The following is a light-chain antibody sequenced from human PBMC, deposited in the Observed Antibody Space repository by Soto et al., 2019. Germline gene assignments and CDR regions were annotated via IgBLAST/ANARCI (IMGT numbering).Light chain of an antibody. J-gene: IGKJ4*01. Sequence: GLTQSPGTLSLSPGERPTLSCRASHTVRNNYLAWYQQKPGQAPRLLIYDASSRATGIPDRFSGGGSGTDFTLTISRLEPEDFAVYYCQQSSSYPLTFGGGTKVDI. V-gene: IGKV3-20*01. CDR3: QQSSSYPLT. CDR1: HTVRNNY. CDR2: DAS.